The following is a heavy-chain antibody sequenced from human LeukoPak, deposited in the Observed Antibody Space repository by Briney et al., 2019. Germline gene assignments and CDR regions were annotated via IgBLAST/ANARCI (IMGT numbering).Heavy chain of an antibody. V-gene: IGHV3-21*06. CDR3: ARASTEYAVTDGFDT. CDR1: GFTFKDYT. J-gene: IGHJ5*02. Sequence: PGGSLRLSYAASGFTFKDYTMNWVRQSPGKGLQWVSYVSFGSSYISYADSLKGRFTISRDDAKSSVYLEMTSLRTDDTAVYYCARASTEYAVTDGFDTWGPGTLVTVSS. D-gene: IGHD4-17*01. CDR2: VSFGSSYI.